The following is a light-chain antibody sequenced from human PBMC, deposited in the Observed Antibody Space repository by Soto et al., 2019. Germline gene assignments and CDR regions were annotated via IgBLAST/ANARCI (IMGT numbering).Light chain of an antibody. Sequence: QSVLTQPASVSGSTGQSITISCTGTSSDVGSYNLVSWYQQHPGKAPKLMIYEGSKRPSGVSNRFSGSKSGNTASLTISGLQTEDEADYHCCSYTGSSTLVIFGGGTKLTVL. CDR3: CSYTGSSTLVI. J-gene: IGLJ2*01. CDR2: EGS. V-gene: IGLV2-23*01. CDR1: SSDVGSYNL.